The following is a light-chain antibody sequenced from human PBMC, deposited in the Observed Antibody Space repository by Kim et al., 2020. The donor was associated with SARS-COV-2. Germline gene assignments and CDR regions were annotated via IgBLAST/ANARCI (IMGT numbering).Light chain of an antibody. CDR3: SSYAGNDRLL. Sequence: QSALTQPPSASGSPGQSVTISCTGTSRDVGGYNYVSWYQQYPDKAPKLLIYDVTKRPSGVPDRFSGSKSGNTASLTVSGLQADDEANYYCSSYAGNDRLLFGGGTQLTVL. V-gene: IGLV2-8*01. J-gene: IGLJ3*02. CDR1: SRDVGGYNY. CDR2: DVT.